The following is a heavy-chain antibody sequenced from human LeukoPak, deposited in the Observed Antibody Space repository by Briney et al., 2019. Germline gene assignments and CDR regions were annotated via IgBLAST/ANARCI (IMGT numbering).Heavy chain of an antibody. CDR2: IWFDGNNY. Sequence: GGSLRLSCAAAGFTFSTYGMHWVRQAPGKGLEWVAVIWFDGNNYYYADSVKGRFTISRDNSKNMLYLQMNSLRAEDTAVYYCARDLNPYCGGDCWFDYWGQGTLVTVSS. J-gene: IGHJ4*02. V-gene: IGHV3-33*01. D-gene: IGHD2-21*02. CDR3: ARDLNPYCGGDCWFDY. CDR1: GFTFSTYG.